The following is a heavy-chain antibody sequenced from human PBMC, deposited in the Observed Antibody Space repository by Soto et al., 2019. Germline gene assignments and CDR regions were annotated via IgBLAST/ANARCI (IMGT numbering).Heavy chain of an antibody. D-gene: IGHD2-15*01. V-gene: IGHV4-31*03. Sequence: QVQLQESGPGLVKPSQTLSLTCTVSGGSISSGGYYWSWIRQHPGKGLEWIGYIYYSGSTYYNPSLKSRVTISVDTSKTQFSLKLSAVTAADTAVYYCASPSPGYCSGGSCYVYWGQGTLVTVSS. J-gene: IGHJ4*02. CDR3: ASPSPGYCSGGSCYVY. CDR1: GGSISSGGYY. CDR2: IYYSGST.